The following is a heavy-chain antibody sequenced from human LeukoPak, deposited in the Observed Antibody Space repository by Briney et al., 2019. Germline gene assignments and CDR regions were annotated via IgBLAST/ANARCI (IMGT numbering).Heavy chain of an antibody. D-gene: IGHD4/OR15-4a*01. Sequence: GGSLRLSCAASGFTFSNYCVTWVRQAPGKALEWVSSISGSGDSTYYADSVKGRFTISRDNSKNTVYLQMNSLRVEDTAIYYCAKYGAPGWSGYLDYWGQGTLVTVSS. CDR3: AKYGAPGWSGYLDY. CDR1: GFTFSNYC. J-gene: IGHJ4*02. V-gene: IGHV3-23*01. CDR2: ISGSGDST.